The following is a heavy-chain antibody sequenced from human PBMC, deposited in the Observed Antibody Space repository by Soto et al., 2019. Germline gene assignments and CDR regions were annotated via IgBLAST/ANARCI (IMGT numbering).Heavy chain of an antibody. CDR2: ISGSGGST. V-gene: IGHV3-23*01. CDR3: AKSTSLYYYDSSALGAFDI. D-gene: IGHD3-22*01. CDR1: GFTFSSYA. J-gene: IGHJ3*02. Sequence: EVQLLESGGGLVQPGGSLRLSCAASGFTFSSYAMSWVRQAPGKGLEWVSAISGSGGSTYYADSVKGRFTISRDNSKNTLYLQMNSLRAEDTAVYYCAKSTSLYYYDSSALGAFDIWGQGTMVTVSS.